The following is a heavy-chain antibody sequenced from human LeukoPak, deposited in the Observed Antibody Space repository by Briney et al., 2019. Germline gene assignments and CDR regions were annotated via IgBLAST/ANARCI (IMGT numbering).Heavy chain of an antibody. CDR3: AKVHTIFGVVIYFDY. Sequence: GRSLRLSCAASGFTFSSYTMHWVRQAPGKGLEWVAVISYDGSNKYYADSVKGRFTISRDNSKNTLYLQMNSLRAEDTAVYYCAKVHTIFGVVIYFDYWGQGTLVTVSS. J-gene: IGHJ4*02. CDR1: GFTFSSYT. V-gene: IGHV3-30-3*01. D-gene: IGHD3-3*01. CDR2: ISYDGSNK.